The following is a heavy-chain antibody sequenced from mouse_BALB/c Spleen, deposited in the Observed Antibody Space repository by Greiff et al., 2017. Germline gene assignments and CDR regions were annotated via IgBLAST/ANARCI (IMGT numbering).Heavy chain of an antibody. CDR2: IWSGGST. V-gene: IGHV2-2*02. CDR1: GFSLTSYG. J-gene: IGHJ3*01. CDR3: ARNGGNYWFAY. Sequence: VQLVESGPGLVQPSQSLSITCTVSGFSLTSYGVHWVRQSPGKGLEWLGVIWSGGSTDYNAAFISRLSISKDNSKSQVFFKMNSLQANDTAIYYCARNGGNYWFAYWGQGTLVTVSA. D-gene: IGHD2-1*01.